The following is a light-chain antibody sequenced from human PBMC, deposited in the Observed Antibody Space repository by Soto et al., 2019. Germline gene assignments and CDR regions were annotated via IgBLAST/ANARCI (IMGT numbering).Light chain of an antibody. J-gene: IGKJ5*01. CDR1: QGISSA. CDR2: DAS. CDR3: QQFDTYPLT. Sequence: AIPLTQSPSSLSASVGDRVTITCRASQGISSAFAWYQQKPGKVPKLLIYDASSLESGVPSRFTDSGSGTDFTLTISSLQPEDFASYYCQQFDTYPLTFGQGTRLEFK. V-gene: IGKV1-13*02.